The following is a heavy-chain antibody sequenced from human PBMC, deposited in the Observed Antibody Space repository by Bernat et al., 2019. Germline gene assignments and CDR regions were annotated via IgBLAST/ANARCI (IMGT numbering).Heavy chain of an antibody. J-gene: IGHJ6*02. CDR2: INTNTGNP. V-gene: IGHV7-4-1*01. Sequence: QVQLVQSGSELKKPGASVKVSCKASGYTFTSYAMNWVRQAPGQGLEWMGWINTNTGNPTYAQGFTGRFVFSLDTSVSTAYLQICSLKAEDTAVYYCARDSGYGGDFIYYDRSGYYPRGDYYYYYGMDVWGQGTTVTVSS. CDR3: ARDSGYGGDFIYYDRSGYYPRGDYYYYYGMDV. D-gene: IGHD3-22*01. CDR1: GYTFTSYA.